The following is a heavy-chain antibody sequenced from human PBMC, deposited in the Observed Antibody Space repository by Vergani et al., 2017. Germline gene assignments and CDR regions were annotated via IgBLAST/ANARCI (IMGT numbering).Heavy chain of an antibody. D-gene: IGHD3-10*01. J-gene: IGHJ6*03. Sequence: EVQLVESGGGLVTPGGSLRLSCAASGFTFSSYSMNWVRQAPGKGLEWVSSISSSSSYIYYADSVKGRLTISRDNAKNSLYLQMNSLRAEDTAVYYCARDSITMVRGCMDVWGKGTTVTVSS. V-gene: IGHV3-21*01. CDR2: ISSSSSYI. CDR1: GFTFSSYS. CDR3: ARDSITMVRGCMDV.